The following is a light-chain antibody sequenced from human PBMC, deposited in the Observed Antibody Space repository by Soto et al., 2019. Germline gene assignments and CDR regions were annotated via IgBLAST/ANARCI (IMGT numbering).Light chain of an antibody. CDR2: EVS. CDR3: SSYAGSNKLV. V-gene: IGLV2-8*01. J-gene: IGLJ2*01. CDR1: SSDVGSYKY. Sequence: SVLTQPPSASGSPGQSVTISCTGTSSDVGSYKYVSWYQQHPGKAPKLMIYEVSQRPSGVPDRFSGSKSGNTASLTVSGLQAEDEADYYCSSYAGSNKLVFGGGTKLTVL.